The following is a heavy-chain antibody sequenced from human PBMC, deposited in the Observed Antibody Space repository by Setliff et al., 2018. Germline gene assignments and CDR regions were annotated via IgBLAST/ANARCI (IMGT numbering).Heavy chain of an antibody. Sequence: ASVKVSCKTSGYNFVSYDIDWVRQAPGQGLEWMGWMNPNTGATGYAQKFQGRVIMTRSASLSSAYMELTNLTPDDTAVYFCARGGGSYRAGNSRPTYWFDPWGQGTLVTVSS. CDR3: ARGGGSYRAGNSRPTYWFDP. D-gene: IGHD2-21*01. CDR1: GYNFVSYD. J-gene: IGHJ5*02. V-gene: IGHV1-8*02. CDR2: MNPNTGAT.